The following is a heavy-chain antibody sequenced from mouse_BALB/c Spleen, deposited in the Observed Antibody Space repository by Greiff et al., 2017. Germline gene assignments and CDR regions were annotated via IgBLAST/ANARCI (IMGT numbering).Heavy chain of an antibody. CDR2: IDPENGNT. V-gene: IGHV14-1*02. CDR3: ARGRGDYFDY. CDR1: GFNIKDYY. Sequence: EVQLQQSGAELVRPGALVKLSCKASGFNIKDYYMHWVKQRPEQGLAWIGWIDPENGNTIYDPKFQGKASITADTSSNTAYLQLSSLTSEDTAVYYCARGRGDYFDYWGQGTTLTVSS. J-gene: IGHJ2*01.